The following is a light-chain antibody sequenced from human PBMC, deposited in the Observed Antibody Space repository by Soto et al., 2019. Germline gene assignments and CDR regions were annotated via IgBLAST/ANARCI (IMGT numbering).Light chain of an antibody. Sequence: QSALTQPASVSGSPGQSITISCTGTSSDVGGYNYVSWYQQHPGKAPKLMNYEVSNRPSGLSNRFSGSKSGNTASLTISGLQAEDEADYYCSSYTSSSTLVVFGGGTKLTVL. V-gene: IGLV2-14*01. CDR3: SSYTSSSTLVV. CDR1: SSDVGGYNY. CDR2: EVS. J-gene: IGLJ2*01.